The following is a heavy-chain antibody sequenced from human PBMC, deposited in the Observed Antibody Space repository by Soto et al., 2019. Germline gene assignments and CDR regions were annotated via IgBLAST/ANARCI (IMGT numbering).Heavy chain of an antibody. CDR1: GFTFSFYG. V-gene: IGHV3-30*18. Sequence: QVQLVESGGGVVQPGRSLRLSCEASGFTFSFYGMHWVRQAPGKGLEWVAVISYDGSNKYYADSVKGRFTISSDNSKNTLDLQMNSLRAEDTAVYYCAKDLGHGGRGAFDIWGQGTMVTVSS. CDR2: ISYDGSNK. D-gene: IGHD7-27*01. CDR3: AKDLGHGGRGAFDI. J-gene: IGHJ3*02.